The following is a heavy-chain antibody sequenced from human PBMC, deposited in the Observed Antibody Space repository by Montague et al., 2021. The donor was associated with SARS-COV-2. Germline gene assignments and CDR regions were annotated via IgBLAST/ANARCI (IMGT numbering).Heavy chain of an antibody. CDR1: GSSVRSYY. J-gene: IGHJ6*02. D-gene: IGHD3-9*01. CDR2: IYDSGST. V-gene: IGHV4-59*02. Sequence: SETLSLTCIVSGSSVRSYYWSWIRQPPGKGLEWIGYIYDSGSTNYNPSLKSRVTISVDTSKNQFSLKLSSVTAADTAVYYCAREGGLRYFDWLLRSDYYYYGMDVWGQGTTVTVSS. CDR3: AREGGLRYFDWLLRSDYYYYGMDV.